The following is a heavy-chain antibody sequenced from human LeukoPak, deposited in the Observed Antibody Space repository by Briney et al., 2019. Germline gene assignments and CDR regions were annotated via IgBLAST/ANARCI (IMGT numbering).Heavy chain of an antibody. V-gene: IGHV3-21*01. CDR1: GFTFSSYS. CDR3: ARSQAFGDNDRFDP. D-gene: IGHD3-10*01. J-gene: IGHJ5*02. CDR2: ISSSSSYI. Sequence: PGGSLRLSCAASGFTFSSYSMNWVRQAPGKGLEWVSSISSSSSYIYYADSVKGRFTISRDNAKNSLYLQMNSLRAEDTAVYYCARSQAFGDNDRFDPWGQGTLVTVSS.